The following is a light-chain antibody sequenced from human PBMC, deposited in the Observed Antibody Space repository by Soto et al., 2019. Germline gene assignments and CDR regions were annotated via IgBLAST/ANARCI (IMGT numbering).Light chain of an antibody. J-gene: IGLJ1*01. V-gene: IGLV1-44*01. CDR2: INN. CDR1: SSNIGSHT. Sequence: QSVLTQPPSASGTPGQRVTISCPGSSSNIGSHTVNWYQQLPGTAPKLLIYINNQRPSGVPDRFSGSKSGTSASLAISGLQSEDEADYYCAAWDDSLNGYVFGTGTKVTVL. CDR3: AAWDDSLNGYV.